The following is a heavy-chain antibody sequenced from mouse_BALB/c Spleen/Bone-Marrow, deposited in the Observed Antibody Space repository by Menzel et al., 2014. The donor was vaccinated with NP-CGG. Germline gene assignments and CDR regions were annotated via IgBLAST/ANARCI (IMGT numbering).Heavy chain of an antibody. CDR3: ANYYGSSWFAY. Sequence: EVKLVESGGGLVKPGGSLKLSCAASGFTFSDYYMYWVRQTPEKRLVWVATIGEGGSYTYYPDSVKGRFTISRDNAKNNLYLQMSSLKSEDTAMYYCANYYGSSWFAYWGQGTLVTVSA. CDR2: IGEGGSYT. J-gene: IGHJ3*01. CDR1: GFTFSDYY. D-gene: IGHD1-1*01. V-gene: IGHV5-4*02.